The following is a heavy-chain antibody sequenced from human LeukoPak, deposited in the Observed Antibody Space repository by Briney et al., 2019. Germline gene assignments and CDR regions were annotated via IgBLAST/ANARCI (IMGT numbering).Heavy chain of an antibody. CDR2: INSDGSWT. CDR3: AKDSGYSNYLYYYYGMDV. CDR1: GNYW. D-gene: IGHD4-11*01. Sequence: GGSLRLSCAASGNYWMHWVRQAPGKGLVWVSHINSDGSWTSYADSVKGRFTISKDNAKNTVYLQMNSLRAEDTAVYYCAKDSGYSNYLYYYYGMDVWGQGTTVTVSS. V-gene: IGHV3-74*01. J-gene: IGHJ6*02.